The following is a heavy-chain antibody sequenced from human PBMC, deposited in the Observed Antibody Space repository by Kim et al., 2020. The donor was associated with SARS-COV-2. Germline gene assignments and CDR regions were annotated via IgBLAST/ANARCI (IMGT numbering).Heavy chain of an antibody. D-gene: IGHD6-13*01. CDR3: AKDMIASSWSPYNWFDP. J-gene: IGHJ5*02. V-gene: IGHV3-43*01. Sequence: VKGRFTISRDNSKNSLSLQMDTLRTEDTALYYCAKDMIASSWSPYNWFDPWGQGTLVTVSS.